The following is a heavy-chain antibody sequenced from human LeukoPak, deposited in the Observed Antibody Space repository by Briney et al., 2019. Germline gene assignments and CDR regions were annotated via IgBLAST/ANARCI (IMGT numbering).Heavy chain of an antibody. D-gene: IGHD6-6*01. CDR1: GFTFDDYA. V-gene: IGHV3-9*01. CDR3: AKETGYSSSPIDY. Sequence: GGSLRLSCAASGFTFDDYAMPWVRQAPGKGLEWVSGISWNSGRLGYADSVKGRLTISRDSAKNSLYLQMNSLRAEDTALYYCAKETGYSSSPIDYWGQGTLVTVSS. J-gene: IGHJ4*02. CDR2: ISWNSGRL.